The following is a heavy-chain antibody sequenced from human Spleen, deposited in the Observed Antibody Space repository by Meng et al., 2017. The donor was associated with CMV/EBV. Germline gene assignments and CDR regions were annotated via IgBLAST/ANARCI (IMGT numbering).Heavy chain of an antibody. CDR1: GFSFSRYG. Sequence: GGSLRLSCGASGFSFSRYGMHWVRQAPGKGLEWVAFIRSDGDYKHYRDSVKGRFTISRDNSKNTLYLQMGSLRPGDTAAYYCAKDRVAYTNYPYGMDVWGQGTTVTVSS. D-gene: IGHD2-21*01. CDR3: AKDRVAYTNYPYGMDV. CDR2: IRSDGDYK. V-gene: IGHV3-30*02. J-gene: IGHJ6*02.